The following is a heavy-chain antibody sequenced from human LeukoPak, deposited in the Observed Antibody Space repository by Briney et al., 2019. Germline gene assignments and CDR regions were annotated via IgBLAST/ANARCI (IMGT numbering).Heavy chain of an antibody. V-gene: IGHV4-34*01. J-gene: IGHJ4*02. Sequence: SETLSLTSAVYGGSFSGYYWSWIRQPPGKGLEWIGEINHSGSTNYNPSLKSRVTISVDTSKDQFSLKLSSVTAADTAVYYCARVAPGIAAPDYWGQGTLVTVSS. CDR3: ARVAPGIAAPDY. D-gene: IGHD6-13*01. CDR2: INHSGST. CDR1: GGSFSGYY.